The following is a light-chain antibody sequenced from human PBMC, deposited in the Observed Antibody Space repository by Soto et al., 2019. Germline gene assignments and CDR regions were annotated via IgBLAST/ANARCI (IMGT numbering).Light chain of an antibody. CDR1: QSVTSNF. Sequence: EIVLTQSPGTLSLSPGERATLSCRASQSVTSNFLAWYNQKPGQAPRLLIYGASRRATGIPDRFSGSGSGTDFTLTISRLEPEDFAVYFCQQYGRSPMTFGQGTRLEI. J-gene: IGKJ5*01. CDR3: QQYGRSPMT. V-gene: IGKV3-20*01. CDR2: GAS.